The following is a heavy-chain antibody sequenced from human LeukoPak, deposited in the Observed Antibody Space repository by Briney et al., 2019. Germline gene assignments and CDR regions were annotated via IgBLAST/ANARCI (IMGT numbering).Heavy chain of an antibody. D-gene: IGHD3-10*01. J-gene: IGHJ4*02. CDR3: VRVALYYYGSESYYFFEH. Sequence: GGSLRLSCAASRFPFGDYDMSWIRQAPGKGLEWVSYISSSDSRIYYADSVKGRFTISRDNAKNSLYLQMNTLRVEDTAIYYCVRVALYYYGSESYYFFEHWGQGTPVTASS. CDR2: ISSSDSRI. V-gene: IGHV3-11*04. CDR1: RFPFGDYD.